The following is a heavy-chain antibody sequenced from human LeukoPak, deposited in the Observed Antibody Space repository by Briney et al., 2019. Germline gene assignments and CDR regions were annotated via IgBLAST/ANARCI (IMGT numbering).Heavy chain of an antibody. V-gene: IGHV4-39*01. J-gene: IGHJ4*02. CDR1: GGSISSGGYY. Sequence: SETLSLTCTVSGGSISSGGYYWSWIRQSPGKGLEWIGSIYYGRTTYYNPSLNSRVTISIVTSKNQFSLQLNSVTAADTAVYYCVRHDGRGGATMGALDSWGQGSLVTVSS. D-gene: IGHD5-12*01. CDR2: IYYGRTT. CDR3: VRHDGRGGATMGALDS.